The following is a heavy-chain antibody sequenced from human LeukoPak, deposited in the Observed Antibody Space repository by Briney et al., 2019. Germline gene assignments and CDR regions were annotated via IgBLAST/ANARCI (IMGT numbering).Heavy chain of an antibody. J-gene: IGHJ4*02. V-gene: IGHV3-7*01. CDR3: ARHEPRGSFSVDY. Sequence: GGSLRLSCAASGFTFSIYWMTWVRQAPGKGLEWVANIKQDGSEKYYVDSVKGRFTISRDNAKKSLYLKMNSLRAEDTAVYYCARHEPRGSFSVDYWGQGTLATVSS. CDR2: IKQDGSEK. CDR1: GFTFSIYW. D-gene: IGHD1-26*01.